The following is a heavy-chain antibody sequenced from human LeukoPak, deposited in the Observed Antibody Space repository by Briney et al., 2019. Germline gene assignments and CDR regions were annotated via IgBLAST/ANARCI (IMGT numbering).Heavy chain of an antibody. CDR2: TYYRSTWYN. V-gene: IGHV6-1*01. Sequence: SQTLSLTCAISGDSVSINSVTWNWIRQSPSRGLEWLGRTYYRSTWYNDYAVSVRGRITVNPDTSRNQFSLHLNSVTPEDTAVYYCARRLTQYDCFDPWGQGILVTVSS. CDR3: ARRLTQYDCFDP. CDR1: GDSVSINSVT. J-gene: IGHJ5*02. D-gene: IGHD2-2*01.